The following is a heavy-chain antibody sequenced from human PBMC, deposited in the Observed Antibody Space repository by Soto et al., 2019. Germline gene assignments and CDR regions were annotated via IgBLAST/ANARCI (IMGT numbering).Heavy chain of an antibody. CDR2: VFHTGTT. D-gene: IGHD6-19*01. J-gene: IGHJ5*02. V-gene: IGHV4-4*02. Sequence: QVQLQESGPGLVKPSGTLSLTCAVSGDSVSSPYYWCWVRQPPGKGLEWIGEVFHTGTTSYNPSLRSRVTISMDKSITQCSLDLSSVTAADTAVYYCARSAGWYAIHAWGPGTLV. CDR3: ARSAGWYAIHA. CDR1: GDSVSSPYY.